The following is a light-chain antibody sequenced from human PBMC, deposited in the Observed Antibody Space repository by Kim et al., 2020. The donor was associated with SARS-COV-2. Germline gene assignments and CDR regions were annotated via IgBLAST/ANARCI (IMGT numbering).Light chain of an antibody. CDR1: QGVRDD. CDR2: AAS. CDR3: LPYTGYPRT. J-gene: IGKJ1*01. V-gene: IGKV1-17*01. Sequence: VGSRVTIPGRANQGVRDDVAWFQRKPGKAPARLIYAASTLQRGVPSRFSGRGSGKEFALTISSLQPEDFATYYCLPYTGYPRTFGQGTKVDIK.